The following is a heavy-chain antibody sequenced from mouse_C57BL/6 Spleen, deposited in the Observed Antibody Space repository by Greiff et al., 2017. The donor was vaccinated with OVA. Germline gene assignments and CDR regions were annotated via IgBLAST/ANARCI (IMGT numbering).Heavy chain of an antibody. V-gene: IGHV1-50*01. J-gene: IGHJ4*01. CDR1: GYTFTSYW. CDR3: ARDHANWVLYAMDY. Sequence: QVQLQQPGAELVKPGASVKMSCKASGYTFTSYWMQWVNQRPGQGLEWIGEIDPSDSYTNYNQKFKGKATLTVDTSSSTASMQLSSLTSEDSAVYYCARDHANWVLYAMDYWGQGTTVTVSS. CDR2: IDPSDSYT. D-gene: IGHD4-1*01.